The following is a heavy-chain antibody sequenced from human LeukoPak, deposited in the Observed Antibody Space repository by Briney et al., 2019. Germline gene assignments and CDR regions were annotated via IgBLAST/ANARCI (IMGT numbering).Heavy chain of an antibody. D-gene: IGHD7-27*01. CDR1: GFTFS. J-gene: IGHJ5*02. CDR3: AKDGNWASVS. CDR2: IRHDGTDQ. Sequence: PGGSLRLSCVGSGFTFSVHGVRQVPGKGLEWLTFIRHDGTDQHYADSVRGRFTISRDNSKNTVYLQMNSLRPEDTALYYCAKDGNWASVSWGQGTLVTVSS. V-gene: IGHV3-30*02.